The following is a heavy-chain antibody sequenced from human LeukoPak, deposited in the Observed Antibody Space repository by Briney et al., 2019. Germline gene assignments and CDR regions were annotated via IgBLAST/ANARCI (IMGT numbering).Heavy chain of an antibody. V-gene: IGHV3-30-3*01. CDR2: ISYDGSNK. D-gene: IGHD1-7*01. Sequence: PGGSLRLSCAASGFTFSSYAMHWVRQAPGKGLEWVAVISYDGSNKYYADSVKGRFTISRDSSKNTLFLQMNSLRGEDTAVYYCAKEVVRNYLFDQWGQGTLVTVSS. CDR1: GFTFSSYA. CDR3: AKEVVRNYLFDQ. J-gene: IGHJ4*02.